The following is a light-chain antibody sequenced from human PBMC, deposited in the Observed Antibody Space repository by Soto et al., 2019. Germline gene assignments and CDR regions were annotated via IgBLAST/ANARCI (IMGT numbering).Light chain of an antibody. J-gene: IGKJ1*01. CDR2: KAS. CDR3: QHYDSYPWT. Sequence: DIAMTQSPSTLSASIGDRVTITCRASQSISTWLAWYQQKPGKAPDLLIYKASSLESGVPSRFSGSGSGTEFTLTISSLQPDDFATYYCQHYDSYPWTFGQGTKVEIK. V-gene: IGKV1-5*03. CDR1: QSISTW.